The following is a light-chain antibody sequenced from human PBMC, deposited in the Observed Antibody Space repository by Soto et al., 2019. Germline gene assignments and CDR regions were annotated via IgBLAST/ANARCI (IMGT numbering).Light chain of an antibody. Sequence: DIHMTQSPSTQSGSVGDRVTITCRASQTISSWLAWYQQKPGKAPKLLIYKASTLKSGVPSRFSGSGSGTEFTLTISSLQPDDFATYYCQHYNSYSEAFGQGTKVELK. CDR2: KAS. CDR3: QHYNSYSEA. V-gene: IGKV1-5*03. CDR1: QTISSW. J-gene: IGKJ1*01.